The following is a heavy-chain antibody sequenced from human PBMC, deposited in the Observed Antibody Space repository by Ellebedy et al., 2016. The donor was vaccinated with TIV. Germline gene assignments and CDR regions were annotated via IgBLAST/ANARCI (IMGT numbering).Heavy chain of an antibody. CDR3: VRGDGYVLAY. J-gene: IGHJ4*02. Sequence: GGSLRLXXAASGFTFRNYWMSWARQTPGKGLEWVAIIKNDGSDIHYVDSVKGRFVISRDNAKNSLYLQITSLRAEDTAVYYCVRGDGYVLAYWGQGTLVTVSS. CDR2: IKNDGSDI. D-gene: IGHD2-21*01. V-gene: IGHV3-7*04. CDR1: GFTFRNYW.